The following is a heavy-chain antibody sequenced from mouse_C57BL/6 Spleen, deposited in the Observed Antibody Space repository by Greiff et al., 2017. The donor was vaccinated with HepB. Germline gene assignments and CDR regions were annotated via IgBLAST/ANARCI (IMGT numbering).Heavy chain of an antibody. D-gene: IGHD2-5*01. V-gene: IGHV14-4*01. CDR1: GFNIKDDY. J-gene: IGHJ4*01. CDR3: TTPTYYSNYKYAMDY. Sequence: VQLKESGAELVRPGASVKLSCTASGFNIKDDYMHWMKQRPEQGLEWIGWIDPENGDTEYASKFQGKATITADTSSNTAYLQLSSLTSEDTAVYYCTTPTYYSNYKYAMDYWGQGTSVTVSS. CDR2: IDPENGDT.